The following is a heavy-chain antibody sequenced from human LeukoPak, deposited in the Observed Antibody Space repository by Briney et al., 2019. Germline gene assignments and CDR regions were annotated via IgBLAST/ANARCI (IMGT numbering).Heavy chain of an antibody. CDR3: ARHNAQYYYGSGRPNFDY. CDR2: INHSGST. D-gene: IGHD3-10*01. V-gene: IGHV4-34*01. Sequence: SETLSLTCAVYGGSFSGYYWSWIRQPPGKGLEWIGEINHSGSTNYNPSLKSRVTISVDTSKNQFSLKLSSVTAADTAVYYCARHNAQYYYGSGRPNFDYWGQGTLVTVSS. J-gene: IGHJ4*02. CDR1: GGSFSGYY.